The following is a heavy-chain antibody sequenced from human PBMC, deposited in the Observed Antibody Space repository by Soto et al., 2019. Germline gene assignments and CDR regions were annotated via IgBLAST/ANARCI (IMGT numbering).Heavy chain of an antibody. CDR2: IYYTGAT. Sequence: QVQLQESGPGLVESSGTLSLTCEVSSGSISRGNWWSWVRQPPGKGLEWIGEIYYTGATNYNPSLKSRVTMTIDKSKDQFSLNLRSATAADTAVYYCARVFSSGSGWMYYFDFWGQGILVSVSS. CDR1: SGSISRGNW. J-gene: IGHJ4*02. V-gene: IGHV4-4*02. CDR3: ARVFSSGSGWMYYFDF. D-gene: IGHD6-25*01.